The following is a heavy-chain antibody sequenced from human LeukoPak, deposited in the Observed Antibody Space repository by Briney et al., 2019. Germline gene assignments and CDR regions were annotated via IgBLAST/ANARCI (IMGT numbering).Heavy chain of an antibody. J-gene: IGHJ3*02. D-gene: IGHD3-10*01. CDR2: IYPGDSDT. Sequence: GEPLKISCKGSGYSFTSYWIGWVRQMPGKGLEWMGIIYPGDSDTRYSPSFQGQVTISADKSISTAYLQWSSLKASDTAMYYCARLGEYHMVRGVIDAFDIWGQGTMVTVSS. V-gene: IGHV5-51*01. CDR1: GYSFTSYW. CDR3: ARLGEYHMVRGVIDAFDI.